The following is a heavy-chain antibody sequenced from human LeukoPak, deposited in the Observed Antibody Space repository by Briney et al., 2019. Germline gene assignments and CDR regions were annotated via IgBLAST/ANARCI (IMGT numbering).Heavy chain of an antibody. Sequence: SETLSLTCTVSGGSIGSDSYYWTWIRQPAGKGLEWIGRISSSGTTNYNPSLKSRVTMSVDTSKNQFSLKLSSVTAADTAVYYCARDRRTLLWFGESYYFDYWGQGTLVTVSS. CDR1: GGSIGSDSYY. CDR3: ARDRRTLLWFGESYYFDY. J-gene: IGHJ4*02. CDR2: ISSSGTT. D-gene: IGHD3-10*01. V-gene: IGHV4-61*02.